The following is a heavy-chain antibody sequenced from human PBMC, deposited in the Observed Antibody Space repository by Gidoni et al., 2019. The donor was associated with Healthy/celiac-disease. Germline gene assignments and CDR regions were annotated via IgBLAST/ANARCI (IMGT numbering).Heavy chain of an antibody. J-gene: IGHJ4*02. CDR2: INAGNGNT. Sequence: QVQLVQSGAEVKKPGASVKVSCKASGYTFTSYAMHWVRQAPGQRIEWMGWINAGNGNTKYSQKFQGRVTITRDTSASTAYMELSSLRSEDTAVYYCARDSHHRNYYDSSGYYYWGQGTLVTVSS. CDR3: ARDSHHRNYYDSSGYYY. D-gene: IGHD3-22*01. V-gene: IGHV1-3*01. CDR1: GYTFTSYA.